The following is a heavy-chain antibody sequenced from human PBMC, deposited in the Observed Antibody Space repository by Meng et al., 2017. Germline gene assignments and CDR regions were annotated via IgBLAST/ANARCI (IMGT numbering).Heavy chain of an antibody. CDR2: ISYDGSNK. J-gene: IGHJ4*02. CDR1: GFTFSSYA. Sequence: GESLKISCAASGFTFSSYAMDWVRQAPGKGLEWVAVISYDGSNKYYADSVKGRFTISRDNSKNTLYLQMNSLRAEDTAVYYCARGPHIVVVTAILGLVDYWGQGTLVTVSS. V-gene: IGHV3-30*01. D-gene: IGHD2-21*02. CDR3: ARGPHIVVVTAILGLVDY.